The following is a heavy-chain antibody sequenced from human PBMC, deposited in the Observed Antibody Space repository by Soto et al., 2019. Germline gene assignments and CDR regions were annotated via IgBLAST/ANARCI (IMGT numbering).Heavy chain of an antibody. CDR3: ASGFYDSRGYSEAFDI. V-gene: IGHV4-59*01. CDR2: VSSSGST. CDR1: GGSISGDH. J-gene: IGHJ3*02. Sequence: LSLTCTVSGGSISGDHWNWIRQPPGKGLEWIAYVSSSGSTKYNPSLKSRVTISIDTTKNQFSLRLSSVTAADTAVYYCASGFYDSRGYSEAFDIWGQGTKVTVSS. D-gene: IGHD3-22*01.